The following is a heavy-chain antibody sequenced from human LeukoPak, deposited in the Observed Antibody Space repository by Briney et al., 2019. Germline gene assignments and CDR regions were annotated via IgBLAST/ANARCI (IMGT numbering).Heavy chain of an antibody. D-gene: IGHD3-3*01. CDR3: ARSPLLGSLEWLLGDYYYMDV. V-gene: IGHV4-4*07. CDR2: IYTSGST. J-gene: IGHJ6*03. Sequence: SETLSLTCTVSGGSISSYYWSWIRQPAGKGLEWIGRIYTSGSTNYNPSLKSRVTMSVDTSKNQFSLKLSSVTAADTAVYYCARSPLLGSLEWLLGDYYYMDVWGKGTTVTVSS. CDR1: GGSISSYY.